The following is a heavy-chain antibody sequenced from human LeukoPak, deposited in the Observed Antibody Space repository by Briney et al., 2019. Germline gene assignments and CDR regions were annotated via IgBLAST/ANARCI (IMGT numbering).Heavy chain of an antibody. J-gene: IGHJ6*02. Sequence: PSETLSLTCTVSGGSISSYYWSWIRQPAGKGLEWIGRIHTSGSTNYKPSLKSRVTMSVDTSKNQFSLKLSSVTAADTAVHYCAREGTDYDILTGFYYYYGMDVWGQGTTVTVSS. D-gene: IGHD3-9*01. CDR3: AREGTDYDILTGFYYYYGMDV. V-gene: IGHV4-4*07. CDR1: GGSISSYY. CDR2: IHTSGST.